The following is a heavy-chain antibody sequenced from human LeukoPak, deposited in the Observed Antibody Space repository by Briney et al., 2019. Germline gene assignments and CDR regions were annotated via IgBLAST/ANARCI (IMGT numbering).Heavy chain of an antibody. V-gene: IGHV3-30*18. CDR1: GFTFSVYG. CDR3: AKDWNYYDTSVPFYYYMEV. J-gene: IGHJ6*03. D-gene: IGHD3-22*01. Sequence: PGGSLRLSCAASGFTFSVYGMHWVRQAPGKGLEWVAVVSYDGSDKYYSDSVEGRFSISRDNSKNTVYLQMSSLRAEDTAVYFCAKDWNYYDTSVPFYYYMEVWGKGTTVTVSS. CDR2: VSYDGSDK.